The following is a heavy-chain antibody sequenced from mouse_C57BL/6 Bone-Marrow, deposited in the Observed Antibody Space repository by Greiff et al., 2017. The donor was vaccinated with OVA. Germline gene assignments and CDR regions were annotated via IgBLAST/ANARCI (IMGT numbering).Heavy chain of an antibody. CDR1: GFSLSTFGMG. D-gene: IGHD1-1*02. CDR3: ARSCGLYAMDY. Sequence: QVTLKVSGPGILQPSQTLSLTCSFSGFSLSTFGMGVSWLRQPSGMDLEWLAHIYWDDDKHYKPFLKSQLRISKDTSNNQVFLMITTVDTVDTATYYCARSCGLYAMDYWGQGTSVTVSS. CDR2: IYWDDDK. J-gene: IGHJ4*01. V-gene: IGHV8-6*01.